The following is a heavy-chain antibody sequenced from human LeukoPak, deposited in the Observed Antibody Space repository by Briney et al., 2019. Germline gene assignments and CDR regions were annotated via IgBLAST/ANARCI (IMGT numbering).Heavy chain of an antibody. CDR3: AKDGHCSTTTCSTAKFDY. D-gene: IGHD2-2*01. V-gene: IGHV3-23*01. CDR1: GFTFSSYA. J-gene: IGHJ4*02. Sequence: GGSLRLSCVASGFTFSSYAMSWVRHAPGKGLEWVSTISGSDDSTDYADSVKGRFTISRDNSKNTLYLQMNSLRAEDTAVYYCAKDGHCSTTTCSTAKFDYWGQGTLVTVSS. CDR2: ISGSDDST.